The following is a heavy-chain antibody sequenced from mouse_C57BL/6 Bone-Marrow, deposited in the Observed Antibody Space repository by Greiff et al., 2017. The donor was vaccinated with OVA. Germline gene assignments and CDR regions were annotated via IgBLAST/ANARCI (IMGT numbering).Heavy chain of an antibody. CDR2: IRNKANGYTT. Sequence: DVMLVESGGGLVQPGGSLSLSCAASGFTFTDYYMSWVRQPPGKALEWLGFIRNKANGYTTEYSASVKGRFTISRDTSQSILYLQMNALRAEDSATYYCARFYDYTYWYFDVWGTGTTVTVSS. J-gene: IGHJ1*03. V-gene: IGHV7-3*01. CDR3: ARFYDYTYWYFDV. D-gene: IGHD2-4*01. CDR1: GFTFTDYY.